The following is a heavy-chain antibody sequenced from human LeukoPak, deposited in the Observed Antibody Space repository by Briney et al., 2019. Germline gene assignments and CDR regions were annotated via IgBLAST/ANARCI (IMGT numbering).Heavy chain of an antibody. CDR2: IYYSGST. CDR3: ARGRLAMGDFDY. V-gene: IGHV4-59*01. D-gene: IGHD1-26*01. Sequence: SETLSLTCTVSGGSISSYYWSWIRQPPGKGLEWIGYIYYSGSTNYNPSLKSRVTISVDTSKNQFSLKLSSVTAADTAVYYCARGRLAMGDFDYWGQGTLVTVSS. J-gene: IGHJ4*02. CDR1: GGSISSYY.